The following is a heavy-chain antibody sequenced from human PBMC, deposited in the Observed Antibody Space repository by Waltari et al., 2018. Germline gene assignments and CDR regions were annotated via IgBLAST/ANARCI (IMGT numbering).Heavy chain of an antibody. D-gene: IGHD3-3*01. Sequence: VRLVESGGDLIQPGGSLRLSCTASGFNFGHYLRHWVRQAPGQGLVWVARMNSEGTSIIYGDSVKGRFTISRDNAKNTLYLQMNSLTTDDTAVYYCARVDYDFWDWGQGTLVTVSS. CDR3: ARVDYDFWD. V-gene: IGHV3-74*01. J-gene: IGHJ4*02. CDR1: GFNFGHYL. CDR2: MNSEGTSI.